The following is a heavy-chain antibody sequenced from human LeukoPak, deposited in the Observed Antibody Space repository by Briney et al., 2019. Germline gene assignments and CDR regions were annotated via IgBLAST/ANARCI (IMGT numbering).Heavy chain of an antibody. Sequence: SETLSLTCAVYGGSFSGYYWSWIRQPPGKGLEWIGEINHSGSTNYNPSLKSRVTISVDTSKNQFSLKLSSVTAADTAVYYCASLRSRGYSYGSDYWGRGTLVTASS. CDR3: ASLRSRGYSYGSDY. CDR1: GGSFSGYY. V-gene: IGHV4-34*01. CDR2: INHSGST. J-gene: IGHJ4*02. D-gene: IGHD5-18*01.